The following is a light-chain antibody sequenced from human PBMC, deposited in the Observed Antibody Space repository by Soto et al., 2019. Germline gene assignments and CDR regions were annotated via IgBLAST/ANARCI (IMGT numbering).Light chain of an antibody. CDR3: MQTLQNPFT. CDR1: QSLLHGNGYNY. CDR2: LGS. J-gene: IGKJ3*01. Sequence: DIVMTQSPLSLPVTPGEPASISCRSSQSLLHGNGYNYLHWYLQKPGQSPQLLIYLGSNRDSGVPDRFSGSGSGTDFTLKISRVEAEDVGVYYCMQTLQNPFTFGPGTKVDSK. V-gene: IGKV2-28*01.